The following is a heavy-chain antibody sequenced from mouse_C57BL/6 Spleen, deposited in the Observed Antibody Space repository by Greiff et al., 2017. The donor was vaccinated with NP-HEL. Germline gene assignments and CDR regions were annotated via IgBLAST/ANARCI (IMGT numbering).Heavy chain of an antibody. Sequence: EVQLQQSGPGLVKPSQSLSLTCSVTGYSITSCYYWNWIRQFPGNKLEWMCYISYDGSNNSNPSLKNLISIPLDTSKNQFFLKLNSLTNEDTATCCCARDAHPQMWGQGTLVTVSA. CDR3: ARDAHPQM. J-gene: IGHJ3*02. CDR1: GYSITSCYY. V-gene: IGHV3-6*01. CDR2: ISYDGSN.